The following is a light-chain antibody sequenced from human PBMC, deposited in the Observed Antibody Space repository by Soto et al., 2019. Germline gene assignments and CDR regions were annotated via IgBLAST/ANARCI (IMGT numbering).Light chain of an antibody. J-gene: IGLJ1*01. V-gene: IGLV2-14*01. CDR1: SSDVGGYKY. Sequence: QSALTQPASVSGSPGQSITISCTGTSSDVGGYKYVSWYQQHPDKAPKLIIFEVSNRPSGISSRFSGSKSGNTASLTISGLQVEDEADYYCCSYAGSYFVFGTGTKLTVL. CDR3: CSYAGSYFV. CDR2: EVS.